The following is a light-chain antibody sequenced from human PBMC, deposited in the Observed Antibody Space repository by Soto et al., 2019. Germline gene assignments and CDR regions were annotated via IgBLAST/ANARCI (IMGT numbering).Light chain of an antibody. V-gene: IGKV3-15*01. CDR3: QQYINWPPLT. Sequence: EIVLTQSPATLSVSPGERATLSRRASQSVRSNLAWYQQKPGQAPRLLIFDASTRATNIPARFTGSGSGTEFTLTISSLQSEDFAVYYCQQYINWPPLTFGGGTKVEIK. CDR1: QSVRSN. J-gene: IGKJ4*01. CDR2: DAS.